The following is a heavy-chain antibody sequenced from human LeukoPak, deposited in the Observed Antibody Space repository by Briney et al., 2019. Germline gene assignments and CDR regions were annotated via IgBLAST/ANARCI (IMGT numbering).Heavy chain of an antibody. CDR3: ASPLDGASKNYFDY. D-gene: IGHD3-10*01. CDR2: IKQDGSET. V-gene: IGHV3-7*01. J-gene: IGHJ4*02. CDR1: GFTFSSYW. Sequence: GGSLRLSCAASGFTFSSYWMSWVRQAPGKGLEWVANIKQDGSETYYVDSVKGRFTISGDNAKNSLYLQMNSLRAEDTAVYYCASPLDGASKNYFDYWGQGTLVTVSS.